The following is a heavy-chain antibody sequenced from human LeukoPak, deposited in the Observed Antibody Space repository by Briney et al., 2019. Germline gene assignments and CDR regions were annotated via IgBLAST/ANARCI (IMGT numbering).Heavy chain of an antibody. CDR1: GFTFSSYA. V-gene: IGHV3-23*01. CDR3: AKPNAYSYFFAY. CDR2: ISASGDST. J-gene: IGHJ4*02. D-gene: IGHD5-18*01. Sequence: PGGSLRLSCAASGFTFSSYAMSWVRQAPGKGLEWVSAISASGDSTYYADSVKGRFTISGDSSKNTLYLQMNSLRAEDTAVYYCAKPNAYSYFFAYWGQGTLVTVSS.